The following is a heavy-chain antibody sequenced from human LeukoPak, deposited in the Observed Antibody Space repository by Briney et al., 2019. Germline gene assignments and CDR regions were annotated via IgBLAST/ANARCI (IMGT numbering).Heavy chain of an antibody. CDR1: EFDFFSYG. D-gene: IGHD1-26*01. J-gene: IGHJ5*01. CDR2: IFTDGSTT. V-gene: IGHV3-74*01. Sequence: GGSLRLSCVASEFDFFSYGMQWVRQAPGKGLVWVSRIFTDGSTTSYADSVKGRFTISRDNAKNTLYLEMKSLRVEDTAVYYCARELPREVSLDSWGQGTLVTVSP. CDR3: ARELPREVSLDS.